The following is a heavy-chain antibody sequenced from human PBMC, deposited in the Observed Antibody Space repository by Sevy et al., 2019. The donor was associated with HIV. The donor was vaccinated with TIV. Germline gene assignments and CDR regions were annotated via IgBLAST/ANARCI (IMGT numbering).Heavy chain of an antibody. CDR3: AKSISWYASFDF. CDR1: GRAFNNYA. Sequence: ASVKVSCKVSGRAFNNYAISWVRQAPGQGLEWMGGIIPKIGPANDGQKFQDRVTITADESTSIAYMELRSLRSEDTAIYYCAKSISWYASFDFWGQGTLVTVSS. D-gene: IGHD6-13*01. CDR2: IIPKIGPA. V-gene: IGHV1-69*13. J-gene: IGHJ4*02.